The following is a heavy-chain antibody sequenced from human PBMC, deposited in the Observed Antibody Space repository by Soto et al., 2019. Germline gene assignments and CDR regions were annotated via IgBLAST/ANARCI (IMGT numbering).Heavy chain of an antibody. CDR3: ARASAVAGIEDYYYGMDV. Sequence: GGSLRLSCAASGFTFSSYGMHWVRQAPGKGLEWVAVIWYDGSNKYYADSVKGRFTISGDNSKNTLYLQMNSLRAEDTAVYYCARASAVAGIEDYYYGMDVWGQGTTVTVSS. V-gene: IGHV3-33*01. CDR2: IWYDGSNK. CDR1: GFTFSSYG. D-gene: IGHD6-19*01. J-gene: IGHJ6*02.